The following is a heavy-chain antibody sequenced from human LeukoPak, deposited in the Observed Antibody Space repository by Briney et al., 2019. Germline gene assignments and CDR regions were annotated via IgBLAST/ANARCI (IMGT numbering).Heavy chain of an antibody. Sequence: GASVKVSCKASGGTFSSYAISWVRQAPGQGLEWMGGIIPIFGTANYAQKFQGRVTMTRDTSTSTVYMELSSLRSEDTAVYYCARDLGYCSSTSCSYYYYYGMDVWGQGTTVTVSS. CDR1: GGTFSSYA. CDR3: ARDLGYCSSTSCSYYYYYGMDV. CDR2: IIPIFGTA. J-gene: IGHJ6*02. V-gene: IGHV1-69*05. D-gene: IGHD2-2*01.